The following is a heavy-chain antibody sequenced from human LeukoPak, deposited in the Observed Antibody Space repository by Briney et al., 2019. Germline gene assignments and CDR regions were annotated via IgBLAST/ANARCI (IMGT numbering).Heavy chain of an antibody. J-gene: IGHJ6*02. CDR1: GFAFNTYA. Sequence: GGSLRLSCAASGFAFNTYAMSWVRHAPGKGLEWVSSISGSGGSTNYADSVRGRFSISRDNTKNTLYLQMNSLRAEDTAVYYCAKDSTTSGSYYGMDVWGQGTTVTVSS. CDR3: AKDSTTSGSYYGMDV. V-gene: IGHV3-23*01. D-gene: IGHD1-26*01. CDR2: ISGSGGST.